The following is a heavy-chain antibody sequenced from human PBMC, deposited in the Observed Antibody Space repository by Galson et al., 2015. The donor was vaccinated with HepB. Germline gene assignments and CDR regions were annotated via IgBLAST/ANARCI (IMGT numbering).Heavy chain of an antibody. J-gene: IGHJ4*02. V-gene: IGHV3-48*03. CDR1: GFTFKTYE. D-gene: IGHD1-26*01. Sequence: SLRLSCAVSGFTFKTYEMSWVRQAPGKGLEWVSYIDSSGSIIHYADSVKGRFTISRDNAKNSLFLQMTSLRAEDTAVYYCARVGGSYFPFDYWGQGTLVTVSS. CDR3: ARVGGSYFPFDY. CDR2: IDSSGSII.